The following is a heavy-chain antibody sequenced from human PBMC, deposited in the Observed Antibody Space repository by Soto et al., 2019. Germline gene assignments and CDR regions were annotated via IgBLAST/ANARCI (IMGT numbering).Heavy chain of an antibody. D-gene: IGHD6-19*01. CDR3: ARVGEQWLDPYYYYGMDV. J-gene: IGHJ6*02. V-gene: IGHV1-18*04. CDR2: ISAYNGNT. CDR1: GYTFTSYG. Sequence: ASVKVSCKASGYTFTSYGISWVRQAPGQGLEWMGWISAYNGNTNYAQKLQGRVIMTTDTSTSTAYMELRSLRSDDTAVYYCARVGEQWLDPYYYYGMDVWGQGTTVTVSS.